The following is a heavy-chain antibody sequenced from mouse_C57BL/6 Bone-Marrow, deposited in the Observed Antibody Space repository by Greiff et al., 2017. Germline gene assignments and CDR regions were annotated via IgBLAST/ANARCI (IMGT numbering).Heavy chain of an antibody. V-gene: IGHV1-61*01. D-gene: IGHD1-1*01. Sequence: QVQLQQPGAELVRPGSSVKLSCKASGYTFTSYWMDWVKQRPGQGLEWIGNIYPSDSETHYNQKFKDKATLTVDKSSSTAYMQLSSLTSEDSAVYYCAREGDIYTTVAHFDDWGEGTTLTVSS. J-gene: IGHJ2*01. CDR1: GYTFTSYW. CDR3: AREGDIYTTVAHFDD. CDR2: IYPSDSET.